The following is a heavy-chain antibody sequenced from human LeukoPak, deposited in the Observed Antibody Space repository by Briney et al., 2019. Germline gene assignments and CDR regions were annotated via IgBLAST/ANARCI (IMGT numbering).Heavy chain of an antibody. V-gene: IGHV6-1*01. CDR1: GDSVSSNSAA. CDR3: ARTDFGIAAAGTLDY. J-gene: IGHJ4*02. D-gene: IGHD6-13*01. Sequence: KRSQTLSLTCAISGDSVSSNSAAWNWIRQSPSRGLEWLGRTYYRSKWYNDYAVSVKSRITITPDNSKNQFSLQLNSAAPEVTAGSYCARTDFGIAAAGTLDYWGQGTLVTVSS. CDR2: TYYRSKWYN.